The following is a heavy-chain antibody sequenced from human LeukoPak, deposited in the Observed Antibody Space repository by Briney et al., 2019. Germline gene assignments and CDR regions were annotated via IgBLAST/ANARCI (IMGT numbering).Heavy chain of an antibody. J-gene: IGHJ4*02. Sequence: GGSLRLSCAASGFTFSSYAMSWVRQAPGKGLEWVSAISGSGGSTYYAVSVKGRFTISRDNSKNTLYLQMNSLKTEDTAVYYCTPSKWELLSGWGQGTLVTVSS. D-gene: IGHD1-26*01. CDR3: TPSKWELLSG. CDR1: GFTFSSYA. V-gene: IGHV3-23*01. CDR2: ISGSGGST.